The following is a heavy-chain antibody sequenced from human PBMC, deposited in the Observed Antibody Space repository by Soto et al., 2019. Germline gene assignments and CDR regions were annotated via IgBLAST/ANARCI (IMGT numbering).Heavy chain of an antibody. V-gene: IGHV1-69*13. D-gene: IGHD2-2*01. J-gene: IGHJ6*02. CDR3: ARGRSSSTPMDV. CDR2: IIPIFGTA. CDR1: GGTFSSYA. Sequence: SVKVSCKASGGTFSSYAISWVRQAPGQGLEWMGGIIPIFGTANYAQKFQGRVTITADESTRTAYMELSSLRSEVTAVYYCARGRSSSTPMDVWGQGTTVTVSS.